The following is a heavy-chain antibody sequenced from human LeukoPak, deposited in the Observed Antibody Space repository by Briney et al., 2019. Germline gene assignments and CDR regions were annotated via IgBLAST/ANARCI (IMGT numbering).Heavy chain of an antibody. Sequence: GGSLRLSCAASGFTVSSNYMSWVRQAPGKGLEWVSVIYSGGSTYYADSVKGRFTISRDNSKNTLYLQMNSLRAEDTAVYYCAKGAAAGVRAWFDPWGQGTLVTVSS. V-gene: IGHV3-53*01. CDR2: IYSGGST. CDR1: GFTVSSNY. CDR3: AKGAAAGVRAWFDP. J-gene: IGHJ5*02. D-gene: IGHD6-13*01.